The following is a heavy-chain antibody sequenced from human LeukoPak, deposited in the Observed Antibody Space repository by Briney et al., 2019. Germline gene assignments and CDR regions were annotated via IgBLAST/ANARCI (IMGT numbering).Heavy chain of an antibody. D-gene: IGHD2-15*01. J-gene: IGHJ5*02. CDR2: ISSSSSYI. Sequence: PGGSLRLSCAASGFTFSSYSMNWVRQAPGKGLEWVSSISSSSSYIYYADSVKGRFTISRDNAKNSLYLQMNSLRAEDTAVYYCARTLSRGYNWFDPWGQGTLVTVSS. CDR1: GFTFSSYS. CDR3: ARTLSRGYNWFDP. V-gene: IGHV3-21*01.